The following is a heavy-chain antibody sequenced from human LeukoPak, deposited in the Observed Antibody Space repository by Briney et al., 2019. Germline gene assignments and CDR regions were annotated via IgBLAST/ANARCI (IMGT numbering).Heavy chain of an antibody. CDR1: GFTSSGYE. CDR3: ARGGIAAAGSFDY. CDR2: ISSSGSTL. V-gene: IGHV3-48*03. Sequence: QPGGSLRLSCAASGFTSSGYEMNWVRQAPGKGLEWVSCISSSGSTLYYADSVKGRYTISRDNAKNSLYLQMNSLRAEDTAVYYCARGGIAAAGSFDYWGQGTLVTVSS. D-gene: IGHD6-13*01. J-gene: IGHJ4*02.